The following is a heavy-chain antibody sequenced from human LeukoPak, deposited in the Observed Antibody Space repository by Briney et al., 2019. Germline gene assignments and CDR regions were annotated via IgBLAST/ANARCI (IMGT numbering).Heavy chain of an antibody. D-gene: IGHD5-24*01. J-gene: IGHJ5*02. V-gene: IGHV1-69*13. CDR1: GGTFSSYA. CDR3: AREWPRSNWFDP. Sequence: SVKVSCKASGGTFSSYAISWVRQAPGQGLEWMGGIIPIFGTANYAQKFQGRVTITADESTSTAYMELSSLRSEDTAVYYCAREWPRSNWFDPWGQGTLVTVSS. CDR2: IIPIFGTA.